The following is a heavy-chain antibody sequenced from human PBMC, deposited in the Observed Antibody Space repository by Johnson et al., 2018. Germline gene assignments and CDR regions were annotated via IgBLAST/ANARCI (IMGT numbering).Heavy chain of an antibody. D-gene: IGHD4-23*01. CDR1: RGTFSSYA. CDR3: ARPDYGGNSYAFDI. J-gene: IGHJ3*02. V-gene: IGHV1-69*12. Sequence: QVQLVQSGAEVKEPGSSRKVSCTASRGTFSSYAISWVRQAPGQGLEWMGGIIPIFGTANYAQKFQGRVTITADESTITASMELSSLRFEDTAVYYCARPDYGGNSYAFDIWGQGTMVTVSS. CDR2: IIPIFGTA.